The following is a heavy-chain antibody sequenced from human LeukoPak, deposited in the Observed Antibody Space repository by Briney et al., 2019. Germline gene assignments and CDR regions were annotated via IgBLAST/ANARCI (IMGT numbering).Heavy chain of an antibody. V-gene: IGHV1-46*01. J-gene: IGHJ4*02. Sequence: GASVKVSCKASGYTFTSYLIHWVRQAPGQGLEWMGIINPSGGSTNYAQRFQGRVSMTRDTSTSTVYMELSSLRSDDTAVYYCARVPGYSYGKFDYWGQGTLVTVSS. CDR2: INPSGGST. CDR1: GYTFTSYL. CDR3: ARVPGYSYGKFDY. D-gene: IGHD5-18*01.